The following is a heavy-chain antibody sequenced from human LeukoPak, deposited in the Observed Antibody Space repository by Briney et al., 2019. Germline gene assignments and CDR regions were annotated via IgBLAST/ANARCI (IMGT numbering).Heavy chain of an antibody. D-gene: IGHD5-18*01. CDR3: ARVRGYSYGNYYYMDV. Sequence: PSETLSLTCAVYGGSFSGYYWSWIRQPPGKGLEWIGEINHSGSTNYNPSLKTRVTISVDTSKNQFSLKLSSVTAADTAVYYCARVRGYSYGNYYYMDVWGKGTTVTISS. J-gene: IGHJ6*03. CDR2: INHSGST. CDR1: GGSFSGYY. V-gene: IGHV4-34*01.